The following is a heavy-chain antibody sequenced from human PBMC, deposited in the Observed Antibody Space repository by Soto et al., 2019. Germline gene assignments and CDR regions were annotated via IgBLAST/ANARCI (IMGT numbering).Heavy chain of an antibody. J-gene: IGHJ4*02. CDR2: ISAYNGNT. D-gene: IGHD3-10*02. V-gene: IGHV1-18*01. CDR1: GYTFTSYG. Sequence: ASVKVSCKASGYTFTSYGISWVRQAPGQGLEWMGWISAYNGNTNYAQKLQGRVTMTTDTSTSTAYMELRSLRSDDTAVYYCARDVRGRPLKAGEDYWGKGTLVTVP. CDR3: ARDVRGRPLKAGEDY.